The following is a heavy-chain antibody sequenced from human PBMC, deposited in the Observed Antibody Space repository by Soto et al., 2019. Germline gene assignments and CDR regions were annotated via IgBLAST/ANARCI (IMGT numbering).Heavy chain of an antibody. CDR2: IIPIFGTA. V-gene: IGHV1-69*01. Sequence: QVQLVQSGAEVKKPGSSVKVSCKASGGTFSSYAISWVRQAPGQGLEWMGGIIPIFGTANYAQKFQGRVTITADESTSTAYMDLSSLRSEDTAVYYCARLGRGWGHGAMPRDLYYYYGMDVWGQGTTVTVSS. CDR1: GGTFSSYA. CDR3: ARLGRGWGHGAMPRDLYYYYGMDV. J-gene: IGHJ6*02. D-gene: IGHD2-2*01.